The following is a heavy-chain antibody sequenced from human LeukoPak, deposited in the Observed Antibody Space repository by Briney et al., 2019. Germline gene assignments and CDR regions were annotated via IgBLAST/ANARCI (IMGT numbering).Heavy chain of an antibody. J-gene: IGHJ4*02. CDR1: GGSISSGGYY. Sequence: SQTLSLTCTVSGGSISSGGYYWSWIRQHPGKGLEWIGYSYYSGSTYYNPSLRSRVTISVDTSKNQFSLKLSSVTAADTAVYYCARAVVVPAVLFDYWGQGTLVTVSS. V-gene: IGHV4-31*03. D-gene: IGHD2-2*01. CDR2: SYYSGST. CDR3: ARAVVVPAVLFDY.